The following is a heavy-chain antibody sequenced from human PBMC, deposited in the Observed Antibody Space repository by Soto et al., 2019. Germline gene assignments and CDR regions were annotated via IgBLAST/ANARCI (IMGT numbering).Heavy chain of an antibody. CDR2: IYYSGST. CDR1: GGSISSGDYY. D-gene: IGHD1-26*01. J-gene: IGHJ3*02. V-gene: IGHV4-39*01. Sequence: LTCTVSGGSISSGDYYWSWIRQPPGKGLEWIGSIYYSGSTYYNPSLKSRVTISVDTSKNQFSLKLSSVTAADTAVYYCARHGGKEWELLAFDIWGQGTMVTISS. CDR3: ARHGGKEWELLAFDI.